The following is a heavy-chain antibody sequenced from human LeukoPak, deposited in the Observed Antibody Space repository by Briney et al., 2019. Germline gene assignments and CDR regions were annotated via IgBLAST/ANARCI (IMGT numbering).Heavy chain of an antibody. CDR2: ISYDGSNK. Sequence: GGSLRLSCAASGFTFSDHYMSWIRQAPGKGLEWVAVISYDGSNKYYADSVKGRFTISRDNSKNTLYLQMNSLRAEDTAVYYCARGASPLYSSGRHDAFDIWGQGTMVTVPS. CDR1: GFTFSDHY. J-gene: IGHJ3*02. V-gene: IGHV3-30*03. CDR3: ARGASPLYSSGRHDAFDI. D-gene: IGHD6-19*01.